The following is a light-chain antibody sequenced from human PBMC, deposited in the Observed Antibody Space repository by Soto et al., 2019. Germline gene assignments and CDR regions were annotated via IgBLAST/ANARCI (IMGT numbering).Light chain of an antibody. CDR1: QNINRW. V-gene: IGKV1-5*03. CDR3: HQYNSFPYT. Sequence: DIQMTQSPSTLSASVGDRVTITCRASQNINRWLAWYQQRPGKAPNLLIYKASDLKSGVPPRFSGSGSGTEFTLTINGLQPDDFATYFCHQYNSFPYTFGQGTKLDIK. J-gene: IGKJ2*01. CDR2: KAS.